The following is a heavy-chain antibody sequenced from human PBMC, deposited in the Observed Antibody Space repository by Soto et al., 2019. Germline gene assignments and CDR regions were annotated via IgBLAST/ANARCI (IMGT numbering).Heavy chain of an antibody. V-gene: IGHV4-39*01. CDR1: GGSISSSSYY. CDR2: IYYSGST. Sequence: QLQLQESGPGLVKPSETLSLTCTVSGGSISSSSYYWGWIRQPPGKGLEWIGSIYYSGSTYYNPSLKSRVTISVDTSKNQFSLKLSSVTAADTAVYYCARHAVAGTVITAFDIWGQGTMVTVSS. J-gene: IGHJ3*02. D-gene: IGHD6-19*01. CDR3: ARHAVAGTVITAFDI.